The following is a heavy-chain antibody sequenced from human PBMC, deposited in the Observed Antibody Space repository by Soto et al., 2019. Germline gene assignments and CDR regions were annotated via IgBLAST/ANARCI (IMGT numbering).Heavy chain of an antibody. CDR1: GGPVSSGSYY. CDR2: IYYSGST. V-gene: IGHV4-61*01. CDR3: ARWRTSGGVGQNWFDP. Sequence: SETLSLTCTVSGGPVSSGSYYWSWIRQPPGKGLEWIGYIYYSGSTNYNPSLKSRVTISVDTSKNQFSLKLSSVTAADTAVYYCARWRTSGGVGQNWFDPWGQGTLVTVSS. J-gene: IGHJ5*02. D-gene: IGHD3-10*01.